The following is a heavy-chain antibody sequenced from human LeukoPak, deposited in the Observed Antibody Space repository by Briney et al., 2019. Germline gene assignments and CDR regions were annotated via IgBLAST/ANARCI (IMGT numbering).Heavy chain of an antibody. CDR3: ARGRYFDWFFDY. CDR1: GFTFSSYS. V-gene: IGHV3-21*01. J-gene: IGHJ4*02. D-gene: IGHD3-9*01. Sequence: GGSLRLSCAASGFTFSSYSMNWVRQAPGKGLEWVSSISSSSSYIYYADSVKGRFTISRDNAKNSLYLQMNSLRAEDTAVYYCARGRYFDWFFDYWGQGTLVTVSS. CDR2: ISSSSSYI.